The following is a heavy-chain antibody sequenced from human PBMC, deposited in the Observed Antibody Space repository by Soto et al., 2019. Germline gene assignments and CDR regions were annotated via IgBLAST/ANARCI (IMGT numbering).Heavy chain of an antibody. CDR3: ARFYGDYYNWFDP. V-gene: IGHV4-30-2*01. D-gene: IGHD4-17*01. Sequence: SETLSLTCAFSGGSIRSGAYSWSWIRQPPGKGLEWIGYIYHSGSTYYNPSLKSRVTISVDRSKNQFSLKLSSVTAADTAVYYCARFYGDYYNWFDPWGQGTLVTVSS. CDR1: GGSIRSGAYS. CDR2: IYHSGST. J-gene: IGHJ5*02.